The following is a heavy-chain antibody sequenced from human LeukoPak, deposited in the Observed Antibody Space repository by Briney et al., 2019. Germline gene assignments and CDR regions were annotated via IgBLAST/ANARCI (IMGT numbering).Heavy chain of an antibody. CDR3: ARDTHCSSTSCQSYYYYMDV. V-gene: IGHV3-21*01. J-gene: IGHJ6*03. CDR1: GFTFSSYS. CDR2: ISSSSRYI. D-gene: IGHD2-2*01. Sequence: PGGSLRLSCAASGFTFSSYSMNWVRQAPGKGLEWVSSISSSSRYIYYADSVKGRFTSSRDNAKNSLYLQMNSLRAEDTAVYYCARDTHCSSTSCQSYYYYMDVWGKGTTVTVSS.